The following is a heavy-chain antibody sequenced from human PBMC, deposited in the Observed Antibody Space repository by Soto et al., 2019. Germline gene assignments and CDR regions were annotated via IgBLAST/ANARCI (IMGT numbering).Heavy chain of an antibody. CDR3: AGAIVDIVAAINFDY. J-gene: IGHJ4*02. CDR2: ISSSSRTI. Sequence: GGSLRLSCAASVFTFSSYTMNWVRQAPGKGLEWVSYISSSSRTIYYADSVKGRFTISRDNAKNSLYLQMNSLRDGDTAVYYCAGAIVDIVAAINFDYWGQGTLVTVSS. V-gene: IGHV3-48*02. D-gene: IGHD5-12*01. CDR1: VFTFSSYT.